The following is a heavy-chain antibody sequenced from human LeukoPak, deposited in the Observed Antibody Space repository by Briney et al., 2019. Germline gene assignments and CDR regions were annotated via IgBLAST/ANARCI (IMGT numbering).Heavy chain of an antibody. CDR1: GGSFSGYY. V-gene: IGHV4-34*01. Sequence: SETLSLTCAVYGGSFSGYYWSWIRQPLGKGLEWIGEINHSGSTNYNPSLKSRVTISVDTSKNQFSLKLSSVTAADTAVYYCARGDSYGYLTANYFDYWGQGTLVTVSS. D-gene: IGHD5-18*01. J-gene: IGHJ4*02. CDR2: INHSGST. CDR3: ARGDSYGYLTANYFDY.